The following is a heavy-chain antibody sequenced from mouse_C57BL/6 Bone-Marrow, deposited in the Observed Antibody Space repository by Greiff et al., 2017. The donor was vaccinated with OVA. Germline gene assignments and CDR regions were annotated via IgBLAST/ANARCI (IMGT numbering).Heavy chain of an antibody. Sequence: QVQLQQSGAELVRPGASVKLSCKASGYTFTDYYINWVKQRPGQGLEWIARIYPGSGNTYYNEKFKGKATLTAEKSSSTAYMQLSSLTSEDSAVYFCARGFVGYYLYYAMDYWGQGTSVTVSS. D-gene: IGHD2-3*01. V-gene: IGHV1-76*01. CDR3: ARGFVGYYLYYAMDY. CDR2: IYPGSGNT. CDR1: GYTFTDYY. J-gene: IGHJ4*01.